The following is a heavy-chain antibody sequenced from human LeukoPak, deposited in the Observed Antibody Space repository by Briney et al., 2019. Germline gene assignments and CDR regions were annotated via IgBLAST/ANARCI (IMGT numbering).Heavy chain of an antibody. V-gene: IGHV3-53*01. Sequence: GGSLRLSCAASGFTISSSYMRWVRRPPGKGLEWVSVIYSGGSTYYADSVKGRFTISRDNSKNTLYLQLNSLRGEDTAVYYCASQTTVKYYFDYWGQGTLVTVSS. CDR2: IYSGGST. CDR1: GFTISSSY. D-gene: IGHD4-17*01. J-gene: IGHJ4*02. CDR3: ASQTTVKYYFDY.